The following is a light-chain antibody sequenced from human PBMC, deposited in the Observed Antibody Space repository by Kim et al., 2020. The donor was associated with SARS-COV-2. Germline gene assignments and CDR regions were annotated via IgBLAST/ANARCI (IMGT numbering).Light chain of an antibody. CDR1: QQAGQPG. J-gene: IGLJ3*02. V-gene: IGLV10-54*03. Sequence: HTAHMPVHGKRQQAGQPGGAFREPHPGPPPQPPSLQKNHRPSGISERLSTSRSGNTASLTITGLQPEDEADYYCSAWDSSLSAWVFGGGTQLTVL. CDR3: SAWDSSLSAWV. CDR2: KN.